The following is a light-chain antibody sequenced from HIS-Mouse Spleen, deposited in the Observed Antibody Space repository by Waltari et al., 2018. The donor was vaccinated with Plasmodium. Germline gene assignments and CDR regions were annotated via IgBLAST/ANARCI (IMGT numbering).Light chain of an antibody. CDR1: QGVSSN. Sequence: EIVMTQSPATLSVSPGERATLSCRASQGVSSNLAWYQQKPGPAPRLLIYGASTRATGIPARFSGSGSGTEFTLTISSLQSEDFAVYYCQQYNNWSFTFGPGTKVDIK. CDR2: GAS. J-gene: IGKJ3*01. CDR3: QQYNNWSFT. V-gene: IGKV3-15*01.